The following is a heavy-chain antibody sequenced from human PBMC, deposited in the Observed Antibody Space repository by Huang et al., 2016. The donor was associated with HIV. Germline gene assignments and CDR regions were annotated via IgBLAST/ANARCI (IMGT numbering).Heavy chain of an antibody. Sequence: EVQFVESGGGLVKPGRSLRLSCTASGFTFGNYGMSWFRQAPGKVLEWVGFIRSKEYSATTEYASSVKGRFTISRDDSKSIAYLQMNSLKPEDTAVYYCTRDSVYPNYYDGSGFYFDYWGQGTLVTVSS. CDR1: GFTFGNYG. D-gene: IGHD3-22*01. J-gene: IGHJ4*02. CDR3: TRDSVYPNYYDGSGFYFDY. CDR2: IRSKEYSATT. V-gene: IGHV3-49*05.